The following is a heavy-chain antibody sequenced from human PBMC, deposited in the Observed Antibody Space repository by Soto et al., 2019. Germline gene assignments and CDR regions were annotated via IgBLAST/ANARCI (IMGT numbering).Heavy chain of an antibody. V-gene: IGHV1-2*02. CDR2: INPNSGGT. D-gene: IGHD5-12*01. Sequence: WASVKVSCKASGGTFSSYAISWVRQAPGQGLEWMGWINPNSGGTNYAQKFQGRVTMTRDTSISTAYMELSRLRSDDTAVYYCARGGYSGYAYYYGMDVWGQGTTVTVSS. J-gene: IGHJ6*02. CDR1: GGTFSSYA. CDR3: ARGGYSGYAYYYGMDV.